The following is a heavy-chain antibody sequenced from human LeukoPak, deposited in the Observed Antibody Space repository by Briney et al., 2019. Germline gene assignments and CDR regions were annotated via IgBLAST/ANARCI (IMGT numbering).Heavy chain of an antibody. CDR3: ARDRMVQGVIIDDYYYYYYMDV. CDR1: GGSISSGGYY. CDR2: IYYGGST. Sequence: SETLSLTCTVSGGSISSGGYYWSWIRQHPGKGLEWIGYIYYGGSTYYNPSLKSRVTISVDTSKNQFSLKLSSVTAADTAVYYCARDRMVQGVIIDDYYYYYYMDVWGKGTTVTVSS. J-gene: IGHJ6*03. D-gene: IGHD3-10*01. V-gene: IGHV4-31*03.